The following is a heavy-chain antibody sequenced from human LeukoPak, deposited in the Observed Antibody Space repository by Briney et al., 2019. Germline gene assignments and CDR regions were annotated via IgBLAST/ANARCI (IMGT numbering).Heavy chain of an antibody. V-gene: IGHV3-30*18. CDR2: ISYDGSNK. CDR1: GFTFSSYG. CDR3: AKVGLPSGMDV. J-gene: IGHJ6*02. Sequence: QPGGSLRLSCAASGFTFSSYGMHWVRQAPGKGLEWVAVISYDGSNKYYADSVKGRFTISRDNSKNTLYLQMNSLRAEDTAVYYCAKVGLPSGMDVWGQGTTVTVSS.